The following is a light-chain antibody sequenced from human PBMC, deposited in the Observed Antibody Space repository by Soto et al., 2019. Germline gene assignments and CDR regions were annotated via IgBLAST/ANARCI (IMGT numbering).Light chain of an antibody. CDR3: QQYGSLPIT. V-gene: IGKV3-20*01. CDR2: GAS. CDR1: QSIGGNF. Sequence: EIVLTQSPGTLSLSPGEGATLSCRASQSIGGNFLAWYQQRRGQAPRLLIHGASNRATGIPDRFSGSGSGTDFTLTINRLEPEDFAVYCCQQYGSLPITFGQGTRLEIK. J-gene: IGKJ5*01.